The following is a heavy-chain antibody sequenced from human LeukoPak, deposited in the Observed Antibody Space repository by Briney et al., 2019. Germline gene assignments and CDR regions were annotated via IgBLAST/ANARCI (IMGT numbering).Heavy chain of an antibody. CDR2: IKLDGSEK. J-gene: IGHJ4*02. V-gene: IGHV3-7*03. CDR1: GFTFGKYW. Sequence: GGSLRLSCVASGFTFGKYWMSWVRQAPGKGLEWVANIKLDGSEKDYVDSVKGRFTISRDNTKNSLYLQMNSLRAEDTAVFYCARDQYDTWSRRGNFDSWGQGTLVIVSS. CDR3: ARDQYDTWSRRGNFDS. D-gene: IGHD3-3*01.